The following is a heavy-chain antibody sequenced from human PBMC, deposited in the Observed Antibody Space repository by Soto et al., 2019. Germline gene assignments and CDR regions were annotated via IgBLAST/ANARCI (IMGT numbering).Heavy chain of an antibody. Sequence: QVRLVESGGGAVQPGDSLRLSCDASGFTFSTYALHWVRQAPGKGLEWVAFISYTGANQSYADSVKGRFTISRDNSKKMAFLQTTSPKPEAPAVYHSARDAFLYSRGAYYDHWGQGTLVTVSS. CDR2: ISYTGANQ. J-gene: IGHJ4*02. V-gene: IGHV3-30-3*01. CDR3: ARDAFLYSRGAYYDH. CDR1: GFTFSTYA. D-gene: IGHD4-4*01.